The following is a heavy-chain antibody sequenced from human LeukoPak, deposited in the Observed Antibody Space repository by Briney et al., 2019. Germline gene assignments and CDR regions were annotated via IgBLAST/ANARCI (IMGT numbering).Heavy chain of an antibody. CDR3: ARGGVLRYFDWLLGY. CDR1: GGTFSSYA. Sequence: GASVKVSCKASGGTFSSYAISWVRQAPGQGLEWMGGIIPIFGTANYAQKFQGRVTITTDESTSTAYMELSSLRSEDTAVYYCARGGVLRYFDWLLGYWGQGTLVTVSS. J-gene: IGHJ4*02. V-gene: IGHV1-69*05. D-gene: IGHD3-9*01. CDR2: IIPIFGTA.